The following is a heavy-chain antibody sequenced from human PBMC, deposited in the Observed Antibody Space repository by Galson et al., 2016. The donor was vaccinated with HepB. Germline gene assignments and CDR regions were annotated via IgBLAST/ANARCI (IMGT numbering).Heavy chain of an antibody. CDR2: INWNGDTT. CDR1: GFIFDDFG. J-gene: IGHJ4*02. D-gene: IGHD3-10*01. CDR3: ARVRYYGSVNYPPSIDF. Sequence: SLRLSCAASGFIFDDFGMGWVRQAPGQGLEWVAGINWNGDTTGYAGSLKGRFTVSSDNAKNSLYLQMDSLRAEDSALYYCARVRYYGSVNYPPSIDFWGQGTLVTVSS. V-gene: IGHV3-20*04.